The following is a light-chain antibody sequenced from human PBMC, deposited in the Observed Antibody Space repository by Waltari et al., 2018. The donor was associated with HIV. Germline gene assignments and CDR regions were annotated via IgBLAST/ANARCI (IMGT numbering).Light chain of an antibody. CDR3: QQTYSPPQT. J-gene: IGKJ4*01. CDR2: ATS. V-gene: IGKV1-39*01. Sequence: DIQMTQSPSSLSASVGDRVTITCRASQTFSSYLNWYQQKPGKAPKLLIYATSNLQSGVPSRFSGSGSGTDFTLTISSLQPEDFAIYCQQTYSPPQTFGGGTKVEIK. CDR1: QTFSSY.